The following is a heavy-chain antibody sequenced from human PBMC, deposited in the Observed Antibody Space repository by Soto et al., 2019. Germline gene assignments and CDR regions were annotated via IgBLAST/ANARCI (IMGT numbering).Heavy chain of an antibody. J-gene: IGHJ6*02. CDR3: AKNGQPPYYYYGMDD. CDR1: GYTFSRYG. D-gene: IGHD2-8*01. V-gene: IGHV1-18*01. Sequence: QGQLVQSGPEVKKPGASVKVYCKASGYTFSRYGISWVRQAPGQGLEWMGWVSGYNGDTKYAQKVQGIVTMTIDTSTYTAYMELRSLTSDDTAKYYCAKNGQPPYYYYGMDDWGQGTTVTVAS. CDR2: VSGYNGDT.